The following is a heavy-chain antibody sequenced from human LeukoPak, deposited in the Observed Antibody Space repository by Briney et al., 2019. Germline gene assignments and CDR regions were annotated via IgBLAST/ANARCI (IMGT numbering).Heavy chain of an antibody. D-gene: IGHD3-10*01. CDR1: GFTFSSYG. Sequence: GGSLRLSCAASGFTFSSYGMHWVRQAPGKGLEWVAVISYDGSNKYYADSVKGRFTISRDNSKNTLYLQMNSLRAEDTAVYYCAKDQNPVRGVTQLDYWDQGTLVTVSS. CDR3: AKDQNPVRGVTQLDY. CDR2: ISYDGSNK. J-gene: IGHJ4*02. V-gene: IGHV3-30*18.